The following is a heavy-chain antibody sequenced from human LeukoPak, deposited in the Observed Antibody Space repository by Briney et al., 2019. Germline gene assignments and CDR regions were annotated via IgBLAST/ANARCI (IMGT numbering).Heavy chain of an antibody. CDR3: ARDPDIVATISFDY. Sequence: ASVNVSCKASGYTFTSYAMHWVRQAPGQRLEWMGWINAGNGNTRYSQKFQGRVTITRDTSASTAYMELSSLRSEDTAVYYCARDPDIVATISFDYWGQGTLVTVSS. J-gene: IGHJ4*02. D-gene: IGHD5-12*01. CDR2: INAGNGNT. V-gene: IGHV1-3*01. CDR1: GYTFTSYA.